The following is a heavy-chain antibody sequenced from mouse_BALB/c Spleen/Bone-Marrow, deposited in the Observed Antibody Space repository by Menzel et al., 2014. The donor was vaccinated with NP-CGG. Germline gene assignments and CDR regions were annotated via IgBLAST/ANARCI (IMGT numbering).Heavy chain of an antibody. CDR1: GYSFTGYN. CDR2: IDPHYGGT. D-gene: IGHD2-1*01. V-gene: IGHV1-39*01. CDR3: ASYGNSFGY. J-gene: IGHJ3*01. Sequence: VQLKESGPELEKPGASVKISRKGSGYSFTGYNMNWGKQSNGKSLEWIGNIDPHYGGTSYNQKFKDKATLTVDKSSNTAYMQLKSLTSEDSAIYYCASYGNSFGYWGQGTLVTVSA.